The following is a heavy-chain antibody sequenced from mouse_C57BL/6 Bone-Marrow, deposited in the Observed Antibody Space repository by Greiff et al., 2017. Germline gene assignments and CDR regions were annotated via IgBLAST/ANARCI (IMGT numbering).Heavy chain of an antibody. CDR3: ARDADSSSPLAMDY. Sequence: EVKLVESGGGLVQSGRSLRLSCATSGFTFSDFYMEWVRQAPGKGLEWIAASRNKANDYTTEYSASVKGRFIVSRDTSQSILYLQMNALRAEDTAIYYCARDADSSSPLAMDYWGQGTSVTVSS. CDR1: GFTFSDFY. D-gene: IGHD3-2*02. V-gene: IGHV7-1*01. J-gene: IGHJ4*01. CDR2: SRNKANDYTT.